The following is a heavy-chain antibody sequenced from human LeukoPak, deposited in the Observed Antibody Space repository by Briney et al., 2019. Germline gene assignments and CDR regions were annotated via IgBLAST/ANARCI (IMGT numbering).Heavy chain of an antibody. CDR2: ISSNGGST. CDR3: VKDQLVGARGGFDY. J-gene: IGHJ4*02. V-gene: IGHV3-64*01. Sequence: GGSLRLSCAASGFTFSTYGMHWVRQAPGKGLEYVSGISSNGGSTYYGNSVKGRFTISRDNSKNTLYLQMGSLRADDMAVYYCVKDQLVGARGGFDYWGQGTLVTVSS. CDR1: GFTFSTYG. D-gene: IGHD1-26*01.